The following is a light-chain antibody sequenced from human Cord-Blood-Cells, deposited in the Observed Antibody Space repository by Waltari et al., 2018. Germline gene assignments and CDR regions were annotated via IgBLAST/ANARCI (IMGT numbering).Light chain of an antibody. CDR1: QSVLYSSNNKNY. J-gene: IGKJ2*01. CDR3: QQYYSTPRT. CDR2: WAS. V-gene: IGKV4-1*01. Sequence: DIVMTQSPDSLAVSLGEGATINCKSSQSVLYSSNNKNYLAWYQQKPGQPPKLLIYWASTRESGVPARFSGSGSGTDFTLTISSLQAEDVAVYYCQQYYSTPRTFGQGTKLEIK.